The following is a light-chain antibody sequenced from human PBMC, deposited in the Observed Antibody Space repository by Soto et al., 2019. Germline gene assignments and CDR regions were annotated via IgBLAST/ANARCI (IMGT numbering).Light chain of an antibody. J-gene: IGKJ4*01. Sequence: IVMTQSPATLSVSPGERVTFSCRASHGINRKLAWYQHKAGQAPRLLISGASTGATGIPARFSGSGSGTEFTLTINSLQSEDSAVYYCQQYHTWPVTFGGGTKVDIK. CDR3: QQYHTWPVT. CDR1: HGINRK. CDR2: GAS. V-gene: IGKV3-15*01.